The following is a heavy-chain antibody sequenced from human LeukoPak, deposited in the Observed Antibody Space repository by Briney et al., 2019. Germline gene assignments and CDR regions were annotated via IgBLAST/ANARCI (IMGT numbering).Heavy chain of an antibody. CDR3: ARTWFGELLVVDC. Sequence: ASVTVSCKASGYTFTGYYMHWVRQAPGQGLEWMGWINPNSGGTNYAQKFQGRVTMTRDTSISTAYMELSRLRSDDTAVYYCARTWFGELLVVDCWGQGTLVTVSS. D-gene: IGHD3-10*01. V-gene: IGHV1-2*02. CDR1: GYTFTGYY. CDR2: INPNSGGT. J-gene: IGHJ4*02.